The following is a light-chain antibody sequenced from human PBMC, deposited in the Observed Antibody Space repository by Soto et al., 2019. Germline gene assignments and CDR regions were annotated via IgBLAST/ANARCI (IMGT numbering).Light chain of an antibody. Sequence: QSVLTQPPSVSAAPGQTVTISCSGSSYNIGNNYVSWYQQLPGTAPTLLIYDDDKRPSGIPDRFSGSKSGTSATLGITGFQTGDEADYYCGSWDSSLSAYVFATGTKVTVL. V-gene: IGLV1-51*01. CDR1: SYNIGNNY. J-gene: IGLJ1*01. CDR3: GSWDSSLSAYV. CDR2: DDD.